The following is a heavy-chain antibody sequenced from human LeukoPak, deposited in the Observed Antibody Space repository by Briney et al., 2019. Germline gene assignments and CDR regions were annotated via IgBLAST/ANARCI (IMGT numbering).Heavy chain of an antibody. D-gene: IGHD5-24*01. CDR3: TTIDGYTQPTDY. Sequence: AGGSLRLSCAASGFTFSNAWMSWVRQAPGKGLEWVGRIKSKTDGGTTDYAAPVKGRFTISRDDSKTTLYLQMNSLKTKDTAVYYCTTIDGYTQPTDYWGQGTLVTVSS. CDR1: GFTFSNAW. V-gene: IGHV3-15*01. J-gene: IGHJ4*02. CDR2: IKSKTDGGTT.